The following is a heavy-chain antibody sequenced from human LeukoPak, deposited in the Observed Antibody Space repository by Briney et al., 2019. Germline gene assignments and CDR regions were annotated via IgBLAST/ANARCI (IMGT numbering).Heavy chain of an antibody. D-gene: IGHD3-10*01. CDR2: IKEDGSEK. J-gene: IGHJ4*02. V-gene: IGHV3-7*01. CDR3: ARDTILWFGPGYFDY. Sequence: PGGSLRLSCAASGFTFSSYWMSWVRQAPGKGLEWVANIKEDGSEKYYVDSVKGRFTISRDNAKNSLYLQMNSLRAEDTAVYYCARDTILWFGPGYFDYWGQGTLVTVSS. CDR1: GFTFSSYW.